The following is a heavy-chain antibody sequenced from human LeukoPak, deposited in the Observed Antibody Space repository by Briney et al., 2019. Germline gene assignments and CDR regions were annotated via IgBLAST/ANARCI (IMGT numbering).Heavy chain of an antibody. V-gene: IGHV1-18*01. J-gene: IGHJ4*02. CDR3: ARGVATITPLQINNFDY. CDR2: ISAYNGNT. CDR1: GYTFTSYG. Sequence: ASVTVSCTASGYTFTSYGISWVRQAPGQGLEWMGWISAYNGNTNYAQKLQGRVTMTTDTSTSTAYMELRSLRSDDTAVYYCARGVATITPLQINNFDYWGQGTLVTVSS. D-gene: IGHD5-12*01.